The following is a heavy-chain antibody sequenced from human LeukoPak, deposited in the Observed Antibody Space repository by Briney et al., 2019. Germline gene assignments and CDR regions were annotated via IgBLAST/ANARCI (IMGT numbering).Heavy chain of an antibody. CDR2: IYPGDSDT. J-gene: IGHJ4*02. CDR1: GYTFSSYW. D-gene: IGHD6-13*01. V-gene: IGHV5-51*01. CDR3: ARQVVATAGTYDY. Sequence: GESPKISCMGSGYTFSSYWIGWVRQMPGKGLEWMGIIYPGDSDTRYSPSFQGQVTISADQSISTADLQWSSLKASDTAMYYCARQVVATAGTYDYWGQGTLVTVSS.